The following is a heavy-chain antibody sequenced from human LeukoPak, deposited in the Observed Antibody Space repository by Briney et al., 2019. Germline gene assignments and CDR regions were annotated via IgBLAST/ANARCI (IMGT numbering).Heavy chain of an antibody. V-gene: IGHV3-74*01. D-gene: IGHD5-12*01. CDR3: ARDLGLRGSS. Sequence: GGSLRPVCEASGFTFSNSWMRWVRQTPGKGLVWVSRMYGDMIDISYADSVKGRFTISRDNAKNTLYLQMNSLTAEDTAVYYCARDLGLRGSSWGQGTLVTVSS. CDR1: GFTFSNSW. J-gene: IGHJ4*02. CDR2: MYGDMIDI.